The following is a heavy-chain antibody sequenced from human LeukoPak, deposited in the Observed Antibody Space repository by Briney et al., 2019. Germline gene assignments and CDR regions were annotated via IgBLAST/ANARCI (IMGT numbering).Heavy chain of an antibody. CDR3: ARAQAEKSSGLDY. CDR2: ISYDGSNK. Sequence: GGSLRLSCAASGFTFSSYGMHWVRQAPGKGLEWVAVISYDGSNKYYADSVKGRFTISRDNSKNTLYLQMNSLRAEDTAVYYCARAQAEKSSGLDYWGQGTLVTVSS. CDR1: GFTFSSYG. D-gene: IGHD3-22*01. J-gene: IGHJ4*02. V-gene: IGHV3-30*03.